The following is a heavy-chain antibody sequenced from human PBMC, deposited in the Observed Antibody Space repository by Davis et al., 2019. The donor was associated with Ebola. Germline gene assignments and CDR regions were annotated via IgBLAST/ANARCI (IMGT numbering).Heavy chain of an antibody. CDR2: ISSSSSYI. J-gene: IGHJ4*02. CDR3: ARETGYCSSTSCHDNFDY. Sequence: PGGSLRLSCAASGFTFSSYSMNWVRQAPGKGLEWVSSISSSSSYIYYADSVKGRFTISRDNAKNSLYLQMNSLRAEDTAVYYCARETGYCSSTSCHDNFDYWGQGTLVTVSS. CDR1: GFTFSSYS. D-gene: IGHD2-2*01. V-gene: IGHV3-21*01.